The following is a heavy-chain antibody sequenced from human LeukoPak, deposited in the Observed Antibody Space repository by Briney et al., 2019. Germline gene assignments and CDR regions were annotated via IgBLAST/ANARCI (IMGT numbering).Heavy chain of an antibody. Sequence: GGSLRLSCAASGFTFSSYVMHWVRQAPGKGLEWVSYISSSGSTIYYADSVKGRFTISRENAKNSLYLQMNSLRAEDTAVYYCAALGITMIGGVWGKGTTVTISS. D-gene: IGHD3-10*02. J-gene: IGHJ6*04. CDR2: ISSSGSTI. CDR3: AALGITMIGGV. CDR1: GFTFSSYV. V-gene: IGHV3-48*01.